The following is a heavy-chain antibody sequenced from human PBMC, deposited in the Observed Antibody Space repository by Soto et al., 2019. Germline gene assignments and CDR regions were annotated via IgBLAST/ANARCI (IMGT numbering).Heavy chain of an antibody. CDR2: ISSSSSYI. V-gene: IGHV3-21*01. CDR3: ASDGGYRRTSGMDV. CDR1: GFTFSSYS. Sequence: GGSLRLSCAASGFTFSSYSMNWVRQAPGKGLEWVSSISSSSSYIYYADSVKGRFTISRDNAKNSLYLQMNSLRAEDTAVYYCASDGGYRRTSGMDVWGQGTTVTVSS. J-gene: IGHJ6*02. D-gene: IGHD1-26*01.